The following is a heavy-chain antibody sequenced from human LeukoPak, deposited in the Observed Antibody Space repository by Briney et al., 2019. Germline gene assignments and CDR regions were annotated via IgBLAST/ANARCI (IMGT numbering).Heavy chain of an antibody. CDR1: GYTFTSCD. D-gene: IGHD2-15*01. CDR2: MNPNSGNT. J-gene: IGHJ3*02. CDR3: AREGKGIVVVAATEPAFDI. Sequence: ASVKVSCKASGYTFTSCDINWVRQATGQGLEWMGWMNPNSGNTGYAQKFQGRVTVTRNTSISTAYMELSSLRSEDTAVYYCAREGKGIVVVAATEPAFDIWGQGTMVTVSS. V-gene: IGHV1-8*03.